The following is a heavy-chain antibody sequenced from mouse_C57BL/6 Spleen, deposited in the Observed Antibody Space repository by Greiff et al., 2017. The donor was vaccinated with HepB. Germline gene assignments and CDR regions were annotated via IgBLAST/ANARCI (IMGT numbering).Heavy chain of an antibody. CDR1: GYAFSSSW. Sequence: QVQLQQSGPELVKPGASVKISCKASGYAFSSSWMNWVKQRPGKGLEWIGRIYPGDGDTNYNGKFKGKATLTADKSSSTAYMQLSSLTSEDSAVYFCARRGYGNAMDYWGQGTSVTVSS. D-gene: IGHD1-1*01. CDR3: ARRGYGNAMDY. CDR2: IYPGDGDT. V-gene: IGHV1-82*01. J-gene: IGHJ4*01.